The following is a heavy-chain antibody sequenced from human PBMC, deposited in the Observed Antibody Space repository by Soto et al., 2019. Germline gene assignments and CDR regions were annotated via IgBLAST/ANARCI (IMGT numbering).Heavy chain of an antibody. CDR3: TSGVRGGSYFDY. D-gene: IGHD3-16*01. V-gene: IGHV3-49*04. J-gene: IGHJ4*02. CDR1: GFTFGDYA. Sequence: EVQLVESGGGLVQPGRSLRLSCTASGFTFGDYAMTWVRQAPGKGLEWVGFIRSKAHGGTTEYAASVKGIFTISRDDSKSIAHLKMNSLKTEDTAVYYSTSGVRGGSYFDYWGQGTLVTVSS. CDR2: IRSKAHGGTT.